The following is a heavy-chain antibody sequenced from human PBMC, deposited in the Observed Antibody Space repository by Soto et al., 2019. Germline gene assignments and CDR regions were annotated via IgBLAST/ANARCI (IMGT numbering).Heavy chain of an antibody. Sequence: ASVKVSCKASGYTFTSYGISWVRQAPGQGFEWMGWISAYNGNTDYAQKLQGRVTMTTDTSTSTAYMELRSLRSDDTAVYYCARGLDYYDSSGRARFDYWGQGTLVTVSS. J-gene: IGHJ4*02. V-gene: IGHV1-18*01. CDR3: ARGLDYYDSSGRARFDY. D-gene: IGHD3-22*01. CDR2: ISAYNGNT. CDR1: GYTFTSYG.